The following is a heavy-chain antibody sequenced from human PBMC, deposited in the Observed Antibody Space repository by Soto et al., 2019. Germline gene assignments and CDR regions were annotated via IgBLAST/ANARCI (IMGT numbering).Heavy chain of an antibody. CDR2: INHSGST. V-gene: IGHV4-34*01. CDR3: ARRMPFYYYYYYMDV. Sequence: SETLSLTCAVYGGSFSGYYWSWIRQPPGKGLEWIGEINHSGSTNYNPSLKSRVTISVDTSKNQFSLKLSSVTAADTAVYYCARRMPFYYYYYYMDVWGKGTTVTVSS. CDR1: GGSFSGYY. D-gene: IGHD2-2*01. J-gene: IGHJ6*03.